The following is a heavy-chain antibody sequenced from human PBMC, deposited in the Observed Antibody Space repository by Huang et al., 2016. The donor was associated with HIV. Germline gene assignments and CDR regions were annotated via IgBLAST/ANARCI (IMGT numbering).Heavy chain of an antibody. D-gene: IGHD3-22*01. V-gene: IGHV3-30-3*01. CDR1: GFTFSNYA. CDR3: ARPGGITMIVVGGGDAFDI. Sequence: QVQLVESGGGVVQPGRSLRLSCAASGFTFSNYAMHWVRQGPGKGLDVGAVISNDGGNKYNAEAVKGRFTICRENSKKTLYMQMNSLRPEETAVYYCARPGGITMIVVGGGDAFDIWGQGTMVSVSS. CDR2: ISNDGGNK. J-gene: IGHJ3*02.